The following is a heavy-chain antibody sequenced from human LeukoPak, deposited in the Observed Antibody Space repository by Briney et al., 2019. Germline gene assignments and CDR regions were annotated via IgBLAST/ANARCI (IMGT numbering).Heavy chain of an antibody. CDR3: AREKDNSGWKNWIDP. CDR1: GDSFTSYY. V-gene: IGHV1-46*01. D-gene: IGHD6-19*01. CDR2: INPNGGST. J-gene: IGHJ5*02. Sequence: ASVKVSCKASGDSFTSYYMHWVRQAPGQGLEWMGIINPNGGSTSYAQKFRGRVTMTRDTSTSTVYMELSSLKSEDTAVYYCAREKDNSGWKNWIDPWGEGTLVTVSS.